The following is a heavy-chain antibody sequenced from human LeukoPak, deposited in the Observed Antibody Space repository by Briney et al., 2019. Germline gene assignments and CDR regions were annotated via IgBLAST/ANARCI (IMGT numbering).Heavy chain of an antibody. J-gene: IGHJ3*02. Sequence: SETLSLTCTVSGDSLSDYYWNWIRQPPGKGLEWIGYIYYSGSTNYSPSLKSRVTISVDTSKNQFSLKLSSVTAADTGIYYCARRRKVPAQRAGDAFDIWGQGTMVTVSS. D-gene: IGHD2-21*02. CDR1: GDSLSDYY. V-gene: IGHV4-59*08. CDR3: ARRRKVPAQRAGDAFDI. CDR2: IYYSGST.